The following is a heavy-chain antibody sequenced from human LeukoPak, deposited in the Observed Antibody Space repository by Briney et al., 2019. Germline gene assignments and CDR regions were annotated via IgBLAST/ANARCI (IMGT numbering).Heavy chain of an antibody. CDR2: IYSGGST. J-gene: IGHJ6*03. D-gene: IGHD1-26*01. CDR1: EFSVGSNY. V-gene: IGHV3-66*01. CDR3: ARGRWEPHPDKYYYYCYYMDV. Sequence: PGGSLRLSCAASEFSVGSNYMTWVRQAPGKGLEWVSLIYSGGSTYYADSVKGRFTISRDNSKNTLYLQMNSLRAEDTAVYYCARGRWEPHPDKYYYYCYYMDVWGKGTTVTVSS.